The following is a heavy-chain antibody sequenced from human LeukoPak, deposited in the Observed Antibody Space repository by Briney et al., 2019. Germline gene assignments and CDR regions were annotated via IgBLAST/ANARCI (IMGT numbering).Heavy chain of an antibody. D-gene: IGHD6-19*01. V-gene: IGHV3-23*01. CDR2: INANSGTT. CDR1: GFAFSVYA. J-gene: IGHJ5*01. Sequence: GGSLRLSCAASGFAFSVYAMSWLRQPPGKGLEWVSTINANSGTTSYAASVRGRFSISRDNSKNTLYLQLNTLRADDTATYYCAKPIGGGLAVTADWFHPWGQGTLVVVSS. CDR3: AKPIGGGLAVTADWFHP.